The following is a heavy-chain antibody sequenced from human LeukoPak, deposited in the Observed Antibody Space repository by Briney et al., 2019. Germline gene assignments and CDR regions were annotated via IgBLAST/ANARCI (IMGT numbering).Heavy chain of an antibody. D-gene: IGHD3-22*01. CDR2: ISYDGSNK. CDR1: GVTFSSYA. J-gene: IGHJ4*02. Sequence: GGSLRLSCAASGVTFSSYAMHWVRQAPGKGLEWVSVISYDGSNKYYADSVRGRFTISRDNSKNTLYLQMNSLRAEDTAVYFCAREANYDGSGYYSRDHYFDYWGQGTLVTVSS. CDR3: AREANYDGSGYYSRDHYFDY. V-gene: IGHV3-30-3*01.